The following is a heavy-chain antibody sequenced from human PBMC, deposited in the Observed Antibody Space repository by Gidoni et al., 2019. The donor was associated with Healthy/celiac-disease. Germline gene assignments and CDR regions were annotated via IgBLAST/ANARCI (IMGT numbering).Heavy chain of an antibody. CDR3: ARVSVYYDILTGYLLHYYYYYGMDV. D-gene: IGHD3-9*01. CDR1: GYTFTSYD. V-gene: IGHV1-8*01. Sequence: QVQLVQSGAEVKKPGASVKVSCKASGYTFTSYDINWVRQATGQGLEWMGWMNPNSGNTGYAQKFQGRVTMTRNTSISTAYMELSSLRSEDTAVYYCARVSVYYDILTGYLLHYYYYYGMDVWGQGTTVTVSS. CDR2: MNPNSGNT. J-gene: IGHJ6*02.